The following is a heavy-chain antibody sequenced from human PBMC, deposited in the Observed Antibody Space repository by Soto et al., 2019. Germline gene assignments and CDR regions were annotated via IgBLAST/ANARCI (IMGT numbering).Heavy chain of an antibody. CDR3: ARALGYSYGPLNY. D-gene: IGHD5-18*01. Sequence: EVQLVESGGGLVQPGGSLRLSCAASGFTFSSYSMNWVRQAPGKGLEWVSYISSSSSTIYYADSVKGRFTISRDNAKNSLYQQMNSLRAQETAVYYCARALGYSYGPLNYWGQGTLVTVSS. CDR1: GFTFSSYS. CDR2: ISSSSSTI. V-gene: IGHV3-48*01. J-gene: IGHJ4*02.